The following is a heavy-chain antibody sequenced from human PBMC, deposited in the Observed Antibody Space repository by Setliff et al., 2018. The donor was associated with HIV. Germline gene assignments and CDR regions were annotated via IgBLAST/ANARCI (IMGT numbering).Heavy chain of an antibody. CDR2: IYYSGST. CDR1: GASISSSSHY. CDR3: ASSTTVVTPFFDY. D-gene: IGHD4-17*01. Sequence: SETLSLTCTVSGASISSSSHYWGWIRQPPGKGLEWIGSIYYSGSTYYNPSLKSRVTISVDTSKNQFSLKLSSVTAADTAVYYCASSTTVVTPFFDYWGQGTLVTVSS. V-gene: IGHV4-39*07. J-gene: IGHJ4*02.